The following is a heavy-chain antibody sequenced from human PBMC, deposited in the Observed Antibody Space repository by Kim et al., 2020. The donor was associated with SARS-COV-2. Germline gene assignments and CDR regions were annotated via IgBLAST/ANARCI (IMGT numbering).Heavy chain of an antibody. CDR3: ARELRDYDILTGYNDAFDI. D-gene: IGHD3-9*01. Sequence: SRVTIAVDTSKNQFSLKLSSVTAADTAVYYCARELRDYDILTGYNDAFDIWGQGTMVTVSS. V-gene: IGHV4-59*01. J-gene: IGHJ3*02.